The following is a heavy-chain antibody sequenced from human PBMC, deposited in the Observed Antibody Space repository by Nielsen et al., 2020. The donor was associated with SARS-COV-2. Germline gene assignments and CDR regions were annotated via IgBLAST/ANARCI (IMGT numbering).Heavy chain of an antibody. Sequence: KVSCKASGYTFTSYWISWVRQMPGKGLEWMGRIDPSDSYTNYSPSFQGHVTISADKSISTAYLQWSSLKASDTAMYYCARHRDYGGNPEDYWGQGTLVTVSS. V-gene: IGHV5-10-1*01. CDR2: IDPSDSYT. CDR1: GYTFTSYW. D-gene: IGHD4-23*01. J-gene: IGHJ4*02. CDR3: ARHRDYGGNPEDY.